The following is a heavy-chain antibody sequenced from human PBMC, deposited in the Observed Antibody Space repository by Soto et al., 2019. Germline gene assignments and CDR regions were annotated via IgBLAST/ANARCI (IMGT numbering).Heavy chain of an antibody. CDR3: TTDSLFTMILVRFDF. CDR1: GCTFSTAW. V-gene: IGHV3-15*07. Sequence: GGSLRLSCAASGCTFSTAWINWVRQAPGKGLEWVGRIKSKINGGTTDFAASVKGRFAISRDDSTDMVYMQMNSLKPEDTAMYYCTTDSLFTMILVRFDFWGHGTLVTVSS. CDR2: IKSKINGGTT. D-gene: IGHD3-22*01. J-gene: IGHJ4*01.